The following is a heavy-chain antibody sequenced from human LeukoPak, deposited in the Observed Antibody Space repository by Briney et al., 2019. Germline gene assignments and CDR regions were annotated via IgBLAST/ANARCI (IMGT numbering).Heavy chain of an antibody. Sequence: GGSLRLSCTASGFTFSTFAMNWVRQAPGKGLEWLSFISRSSRTIYYADSVKGRFSISRDNAKNSLYLQMNSLRTEDTALYYCAKDAGGRWPLYYFDYWGQGTLVTVSS. V-gene: IGHV3-48*04. CDR2: ISRSSRTI. CDR1: GFTFSTFA. CDR3: AKDAGGRWPLYYFDY. D-gene: IGHD1-26*01. J-gene: IGHJ4*02.